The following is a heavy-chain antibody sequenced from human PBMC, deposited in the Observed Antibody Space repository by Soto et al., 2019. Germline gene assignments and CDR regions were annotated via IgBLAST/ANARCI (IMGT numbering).Heavy chain of an antibody. J-gene: IGHJ4*02. CDR3: AKESKSTTVTTNFDC. CDR1: GFTFSNYA. D-gene: IGHD4-4*01. V-gene: IGHV3-23*01. CDR2: IFGSGGSR. Sequence: GGSLRLSCAASGFTFSNYAMGWVRQAPGQGLEWISTIFGSGGSRSYADSVKGRFTISRDNSKNTLYLQMNSLRAEDSAVYFCAKESKSTTVTTNFDCRGQGALVTVSS.